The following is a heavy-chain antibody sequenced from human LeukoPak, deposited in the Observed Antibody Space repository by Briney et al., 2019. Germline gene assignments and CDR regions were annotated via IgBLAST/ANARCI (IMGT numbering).Heavy chain of an antibody. CDR3: ANLAMVDYDFWSGYS. V-gene: IGHV3-30*02. CDR1: GFTFSSYG. J-gene: IGHJ4*02. Sequence: GESLRLSCAASGFTFSSYGMHWVRQAPGKGLEWVAFIRYDGSNKYYADSVKGRFTISRDNSKNTLYLQMNSLRAEDTAVYYCANLAMVDYDFWSGYSWGQGTLVTVSS. CDR2: IRYDGSNK. D-gene: IGHD3-3*01.